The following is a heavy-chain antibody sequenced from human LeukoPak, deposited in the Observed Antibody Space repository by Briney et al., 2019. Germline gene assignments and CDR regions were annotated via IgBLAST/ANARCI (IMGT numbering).Heavy chain of an antibody. D-gene: IGHD3-22*01. CDR1: GFTFSSYS. CDR2: ISSSSSYI. Sequence: NPGGSLRLSCAASGFTFSSYSMNWVRQAPGKGLEWVSSISSSSSYIYYADSVKGRFTISRDNAKNSLYLQMNSLRAEDTAVYYCARGLYYYDSSGYYNWFDPWGQGTLVTVSS. V-gene: IGHV3-21*01. CDR3: ARGLYYYDSSGYYNWFDP. J-gene: IGHJ5*02.